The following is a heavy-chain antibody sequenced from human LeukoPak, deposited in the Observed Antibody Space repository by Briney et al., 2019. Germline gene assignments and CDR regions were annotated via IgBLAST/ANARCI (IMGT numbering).Heavy chain of an antibody. V-gene: IGHV3-23*01. CDR3: ATISFRSDY. CDR2: ITGSGGST. J-gene: IGHJ4*02. Sequence: GGSLRLSCAASGFTFSSYAITWVRQAPGKGLEWVSAITGSGGSTYYADSVKGRFTISRDNSKNTLFPQMNSLRVEDTAVYYCATISFRSDYWGQGTLVTVSS. CDR1: GFTFSSYA. D-gene: IGHD3-16*01.